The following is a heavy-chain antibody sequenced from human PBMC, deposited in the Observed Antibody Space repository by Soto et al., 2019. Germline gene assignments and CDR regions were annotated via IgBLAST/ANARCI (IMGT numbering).Heavy chain of an antibody. D-gene: IGHD1-26*01. CDR3: ARGRVGAPLYFDY. Sequence: SVKVSCKASGGTFSSYAISWVRQAPGQGLEWMGGIIPIFGTANYAQKFQGRVTITADESTSTAYMELSSLRSEDTAVYYCARGRVGAPLYFDYWGQGTLVTVSS. CDR2: IIPIFGTA. V-gene: IGHV1-69*13. J-gene: IGHJ4*02. CDR1: GGTFSSYA.